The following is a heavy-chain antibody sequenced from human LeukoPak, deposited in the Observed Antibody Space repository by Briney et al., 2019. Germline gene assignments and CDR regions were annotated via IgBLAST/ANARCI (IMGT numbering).Heavy chain of an antibody. D-gene: IGHD2-2*01. CDR3: ARGRNNIVVVPAAISSWFDP. V-gene: IGHV4-59*01. CDR2: IYYSGST. J-gene: IGHJ5*02. CDR1: SGSISSYY. Sequence: RASETLSLTCTVSSGSISSYYWSLIRQPPGKGLEWIGYIYYSGSTNYNPSLKSRVTISVDTSKNQFSLKLSSVTAADTAVYYCARGRNNIVVVPAAISSWFDPWGQGTLVTVSS.